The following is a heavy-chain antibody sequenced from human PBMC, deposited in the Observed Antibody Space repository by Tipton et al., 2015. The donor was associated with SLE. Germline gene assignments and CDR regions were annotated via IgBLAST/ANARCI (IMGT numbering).Heavy chain of an antibody. J-gene: IGHJ3*02. CDR3: ARDRNWNLNI. CDR2: IKQDGSEK. CDR1: GFSISSDW. D-gene: IGHD1-1*01. V-gene: IGHV3-7*01. Sequence: AVSGFSISSDWMSWVRQAPGKGLEWVGNIKQDGSEKNYVDSAKGRFTISRDNAKNSLYLEMNSLRADDTAVYYCARDRNWNLNIWGQGTVVTVSS.